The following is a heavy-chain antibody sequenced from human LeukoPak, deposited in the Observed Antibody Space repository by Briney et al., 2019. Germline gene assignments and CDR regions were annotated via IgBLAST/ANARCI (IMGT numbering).Heavy chain of an antibody. V-gene: IGHV3-23*01. CDR2: ITSRGEST. CDR3: ARDRPNYYGSNGHYYRRDGDY. D-gene: IGHD3-22*01. J-gene: IGHJ4*02. Sequence: GGSLRLSCAASGFTFSIYAMSWVRQAPGKGLQWVSSITSRGESTWYVDSVKGRFTITRDNSENTLYLQMHSLRAEDTAVYYCARDRPNYYGSNGHYYRRDGDYWGRGTLVSVSS. CDR1: GFTFSIYA.